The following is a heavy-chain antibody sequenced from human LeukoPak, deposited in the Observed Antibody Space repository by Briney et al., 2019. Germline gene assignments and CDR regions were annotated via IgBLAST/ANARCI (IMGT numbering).Heavy chain of an antibody. J-gene: IGHJ4*02. D-gene: IGHD1-1*01. CDR3: ARAPTTGTTYYFDY. V-gene: IGHV1-8*02. CDR2: MNPNSGNT. CDR1: GYTFTNYY. Sequence: GASVKVSCKASGYTFTNYYIHWVRQATGQGLEWMGWMNPNSGNTGYAQKFQGRVTMTRNTSISTAYMELSSLRSEDTAVYYCARAPTTGTTYYFDYWGQGTLVTVSS.